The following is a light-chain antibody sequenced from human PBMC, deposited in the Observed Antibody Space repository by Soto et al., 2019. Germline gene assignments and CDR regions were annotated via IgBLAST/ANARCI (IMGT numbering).Light chain of an antibody. V-gene: IGLV1-44*01. CDR3: AAWEDSINGAVV. CDR1: SSNIGSNT. CDR2: SNN. Sequence: QSVLTQPPSASGTPGQRVTISCSGSSSNIGSNTVNWYQQLPGTAPKLLIYSNNQRPSGVPDRFSGSKSGTSASLAISGRQSAGEEDDYCAAWEDSINGAVVFGGGTKLTVL. J-gene: IGLJ2*01.